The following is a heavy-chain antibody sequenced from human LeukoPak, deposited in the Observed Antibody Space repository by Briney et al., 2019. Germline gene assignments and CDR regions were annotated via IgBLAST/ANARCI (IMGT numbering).Heavy chain of an antibody. CDR1: GFTFSSYG. CDR2: IQCDRSNA. D-gene: IGHD6-13*01. CDR3: AKGYYSTIDY. V-gene: IGHV3-30*02. J-gene: IGHJ4*02. Sequence: GGSLRLSCAAPGFTFSSYGMNRVRKAPGKGLEWVAFIQCDRSNAYYADSVKGRFTNPRDNSKNTLYLQINSLRAEDTAVYYCAKGYYSTIDYWGQGTLVAVSS.